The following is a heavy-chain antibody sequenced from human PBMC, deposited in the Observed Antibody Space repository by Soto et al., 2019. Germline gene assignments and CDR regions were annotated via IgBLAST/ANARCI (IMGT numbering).Heavy chain of an antibody. CDR1: GFSFSDYA. V-gene: IGHV3-23*01. Sequence: EVHLLESGGALVQPGGSLTLSCAASGFSFSDYAMSWVRQAAGKGLEWVSSISRTGDSAYYADSVKRRFAITRDRSKNRVSMEMNSLRVEDTAVYYCAKGPDASGYYHNWFDSWGQGTLITVSS. CDR3: AKGPDASGYYHNWFDS. J-gene: IGHJ5*01. D-gene: IGHD3-22*01. CDR2: ISRTGDSA.